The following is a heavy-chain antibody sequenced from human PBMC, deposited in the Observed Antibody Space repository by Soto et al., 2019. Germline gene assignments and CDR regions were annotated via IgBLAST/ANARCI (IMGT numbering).Heavy chain of an antibody. CDR1: VGSVSSGSYY. CDR3: ARAGTDYGDYLGPDY. D-gene: IGHD4-17*01. J-gene: IGHJ4*02. Sequence: XETLSLTCTFSVGSVSSGSYYCSWIRQPPGKGLEWIGYIYYSGSTNYNPSLKSRVTISVDTSKNQFSLKLSSVTAADTAVYYCARAGTDYGDYLGPDYWGQGTLVTVSS. V-gene: IGHV4-61*01. CDR2: IYYSGST.